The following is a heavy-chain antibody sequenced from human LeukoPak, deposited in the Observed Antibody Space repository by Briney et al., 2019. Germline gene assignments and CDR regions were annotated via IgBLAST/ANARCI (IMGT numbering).Heavy chain of an antibody. CDR3: ARIPLGYSGAYYFDY. J-gene: IGHJ4*02. V-gene: IGHV4-4*09. CDR1: RGSISGSIRSYY. CDR2: ISSSGSV. Sequence: SETLSLTCTVSRGSISGSIRSYYWSWLRQPPGTGLEWIGYISSSGSVNDNPSLRSRVTISVDTSKNQFFLNLSSVSAADTAVYYCARIPLGYSGAYYFDYWGREPWSPSPQ. D-gene: IGHD5-12*01.